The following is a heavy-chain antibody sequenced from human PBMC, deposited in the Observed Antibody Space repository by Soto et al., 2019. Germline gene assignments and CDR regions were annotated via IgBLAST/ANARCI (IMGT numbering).Heavy chain of an antibody. V-gene: IGHV4-31*03. Sequence: TLSLTCTVSGGSISSGYYWSWIRQHPGKGLEWIGYIYYSGNTYYNPSLKSRVSISLDTSKSQFSLKLGSVTAADTAAYYCATDRYDDSSGYYPSVFDSWGLGTLVTVSS. CDR3: ATDRYDDSSGYYPSVFDS. D-gene: IGHD3-22*01. J-gene: IGHJ4*02. CDR1: GGSISSGYY. CDR2: IYYSGNT.